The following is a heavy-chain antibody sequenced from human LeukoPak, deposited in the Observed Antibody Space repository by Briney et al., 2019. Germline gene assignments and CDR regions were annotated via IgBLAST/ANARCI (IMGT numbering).Heavy chain of an antibody. V-gene: IGHV4-39*07. Sequence: SETLSLTCSVSGGSINSRSYSWTWIRQPPGKDLEWIGSINYRGNTYFNPSLKSRVSISLDTSKNQFSLKLSSVTAADTAVYYCARSGVRGVIRYYYYYMDVWGKGTTVTISS. CDR2: INYRGNT. CDR3: ARSGVRGVIRYYYYYMDV. D-gene: IGHD3-10*01. J-gene: IGHJ6*03. CDR1: GGSINSRSYS.